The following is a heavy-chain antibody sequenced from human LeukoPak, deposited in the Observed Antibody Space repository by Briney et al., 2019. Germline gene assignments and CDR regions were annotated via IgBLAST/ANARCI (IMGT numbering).Heavy chain of an antibody. CDR2: INPNRGDA. CDR1: GYTFTEYY. Sequence: GASVKVSCKASGYTFTEYYMHWVRQAPGQGLEWMGWINPNRGDANYAQKRQGRVTMTSDTSINTAYMELNRLRSDDTAIYYCARVVSGGVIWAYWGQGTLVTVSS. D-gene: IGHD3-16*01. V-gene: IGHV1-2*02. CDR3: ARVVSGGVIWAY. J-gene: IGHJ4*02.